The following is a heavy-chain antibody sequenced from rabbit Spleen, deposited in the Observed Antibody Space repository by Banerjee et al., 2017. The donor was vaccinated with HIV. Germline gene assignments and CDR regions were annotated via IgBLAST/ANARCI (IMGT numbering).Heavy chain of an antibody. CDR3: ARGDDDIIGNDYPGAFDP. V-gene: IGHV1S45*01. D-gene: IGHD7-1*01. CDR1: GFDFSSVRL. Sequence: QQQLAESGGGLVKPGVSLTLTCKASGFDFSSVRLICWVRQAPAKGLEWIACIYVGASGTTYYASWAKGRFTISKTSSTTVTLQMTSLTDADTATYFCARGDDDIIGNDYPGAFDPWGPGTLVTVS. CDR2: IYVGASGTT. J-gene: IGHJ2*01.